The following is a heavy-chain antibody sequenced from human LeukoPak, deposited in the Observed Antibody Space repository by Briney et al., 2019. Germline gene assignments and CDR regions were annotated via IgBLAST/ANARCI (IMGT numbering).Heavy chain of an antibody. V-gene: IGHV4-34*01. J-gene: IGHJ4*02. Sequence: SETLSLTCAVYGGSFSGYYWSWIRQTPGKGLEWIGEINHSGSTNYNPSLKSRVTISVDTSKNQFSLKLSSVTAADTAVYYCARGVVVVAVTFDYWGQGTLVTVSS. CDR2: INHSGST. CDR1: GGSFSGYY. D-gene: IGHD2-15*01. CDR3: ARGVVVVAVTFDY.